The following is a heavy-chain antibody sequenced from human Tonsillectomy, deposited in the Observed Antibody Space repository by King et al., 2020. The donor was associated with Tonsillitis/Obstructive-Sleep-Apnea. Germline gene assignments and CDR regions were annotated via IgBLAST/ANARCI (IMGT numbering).Heavy chain of an antibody. D-gene: IGHD2-15*01. J-gene: IGHJ5*02. Sequence: LQLQESGPGLVKPSETLSLTCTVSGDSISSNGHYWDWIRQPPGKGLEWIGRIFYSGSSYYNPSLKGRVTTSVDTSKNQFSLMVNSVTAADTAVYYCARHPYIESYQNWFDPWGQGILVTVSS. CDR3: ARHPYIESYQNWFDP. CDR2: IFYSGSS. V-gene: IGHV4-39*01. CDR1: GDSISSNGHY.